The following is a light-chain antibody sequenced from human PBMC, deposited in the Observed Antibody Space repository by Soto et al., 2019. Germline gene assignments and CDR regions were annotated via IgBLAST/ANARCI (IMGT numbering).Light chain of an antibody. CDR1: SSDVGGYNY. Sequence: QSALTQPASVSGSPGQSITISCTGTSSDVGGYNYVSWYQQHPGKAPKLMIYDVNNRPSGVSNRCSGSKSGNTASLTISGLQAEDEGDYYCSSYTSSITLVFGGGTKLTVL. V-gene: IGLV2-14*01. J-gene: IGLJ2*01. CDR2: DVN. CDR3: SSYTSSITLV.